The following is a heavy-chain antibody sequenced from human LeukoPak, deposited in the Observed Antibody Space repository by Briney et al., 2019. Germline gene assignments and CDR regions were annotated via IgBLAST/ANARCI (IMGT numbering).Heavy chain of an antibody. CDR2: ISAYNGNT. CDR1: GYTFTSYG. V-gene: IGHV1-18*01. CDR3: ARGPGYCSSTSCWFDP. J-gene: IGHJ5*02. D-gene: IGHD2-2*01. Sequence: GASVKVSCKASGYTFTSYGISWVRQAPGQGLEWMGWISAYNGNTNYAQKLQGRVTMTTDTSTSTAYMEPRSLRSDDTAVYYCARGPGYCSSTSCWFDPWGQGTLVTVSS.